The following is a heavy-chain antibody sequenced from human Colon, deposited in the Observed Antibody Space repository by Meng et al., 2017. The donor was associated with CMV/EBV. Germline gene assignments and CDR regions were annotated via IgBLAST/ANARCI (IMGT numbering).Heavy chain of an antibody. J-gene: IGHJ4*02. V-gene: IGHV3-23*01. D-gene: IGHD3-10*01. Sequence: VGRAQGKGVGWGSTIGKVGETNNEDSVKGGFTISGDNSKNTLYLQMNSLRAEDTAIYYCAKGYYYGSGSYSKSPGFDYWGQGTLVTVSS. CDR2: IGKVGET. CDR3: AKGYYYGSGSYSKSPGFDY.